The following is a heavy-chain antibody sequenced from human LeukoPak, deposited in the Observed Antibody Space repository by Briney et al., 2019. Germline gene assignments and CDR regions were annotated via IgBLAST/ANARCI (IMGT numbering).Heavy chain of an antibody. Sequence: SQTLSLTCAISGDSVSSNSAAWNWIRQSPSRGLEWLGRTYYRSKWYNDYAVSVKSRITINPDTSKNQFSLQLNSVTPEDTAVYYCASNGYCSSTSCPGAFDIWGQGTMVTVSS. CDR1: GDSVSSNSAA. CDR2: TYYRSKWYN. V-gene: IGHV6-1*01. D-gene: IGHD2-2*03. J-gene: IGHJ3*02. CDR3: ASNGYCSSTSCPGAFDI.